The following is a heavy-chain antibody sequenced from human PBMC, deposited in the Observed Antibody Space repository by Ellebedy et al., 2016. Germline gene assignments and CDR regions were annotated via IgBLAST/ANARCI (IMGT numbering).Heavy chain of an antibody. V-gene: IGHV3-21*01. J-gene: IGHJ4*02. CDR3: ARTLLQEGY. CDR2: ISSSSSYI. D-gene: IGHD2-15*01. CDR1: GFTFSSYS. Sequence: GESLKISXAASGFTFSSYSMNWVRQAPGKGLEWVSSISSSSSYIYYADSVKGRFTISRDNAKNSLYLQMNSLRAEDTAVYYCARTLLQEGYWGQGTLVTVSS.